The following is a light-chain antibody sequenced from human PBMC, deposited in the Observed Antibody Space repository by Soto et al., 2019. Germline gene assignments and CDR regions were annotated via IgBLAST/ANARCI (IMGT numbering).Light chain of an antibody. CDR3: QQRSNWPFIT. CDR1: QSVSSY. Sequence: EIVLTQSPATLSFSPGERPTLSGRASQSVSSYLAWYQQKPGQAPRLLIYDASNRATGIPARFSGSGSGTDFTLTISSLEPEDFAVYYCQQRSNWPFITFGQGTRLEIK. V-gene: IGKV3-11*01. CDR2: DAS. J-gene: IGKJ5*01.